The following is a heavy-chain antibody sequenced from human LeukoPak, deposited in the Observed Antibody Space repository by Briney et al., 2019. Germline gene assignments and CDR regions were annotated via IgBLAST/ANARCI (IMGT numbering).Heavy chain of an antibody. CDR2: IIPILGIA. CDR3: AREDCSSTSCPLDY. J-gene: IGHJ4*02. Sequence: GASVKVSCKASGGTFSSYAISWVRQSPGQGLEWTGRIIPILGIANYAQKFQGRVTITADKSTSTAYMELSSLRSEDTAVYYCAREDCSSTSCPLDYWGQGTLVTVSS. V-gene: IGHV1-69*04. D-gene: IGHD2-2*01. CDR1: GGTFSSYA.